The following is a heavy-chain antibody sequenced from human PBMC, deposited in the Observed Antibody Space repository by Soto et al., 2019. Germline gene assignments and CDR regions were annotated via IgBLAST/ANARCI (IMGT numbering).Heavy chain of an antibody. CDR2: IIPILGIA. D-gene: IGHD1-26*01. Sequence: QVQLVQSGAEVKKPGSSVKVSCKASGGTFSSYTISWVRQAPGQGLEWMGRIIPILGIANYAQKFQGRVTMTRTTSISTAYMELSSLRSEDTAVYYCARGGAGTYYYYGMDVWGQGTTVTVSS. CDR3: ARGGAGTYYYYGMDV. J-gene: IGHJ6*02. V-gene: IGHV1-69*02. CDR1: GGTFSSYT.